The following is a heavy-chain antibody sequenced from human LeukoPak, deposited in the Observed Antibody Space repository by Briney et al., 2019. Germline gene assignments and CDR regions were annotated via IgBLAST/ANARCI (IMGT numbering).Heavy chain of an antibody. CDR1: GFTFSSYA. CDR3: ARAMVVVVPAASYYFDY. J-gene: IGHJ4*02. Sequence: PGGSLRLSCAASGFTFSSYAMHWVRQAPGKGLEWVAVISYDGSNKYYEDSVKGRFTISRDNSKNTLYLQMNSLRAEDTAVYYCARAMVVVVPAASYYFDYWGQGTLVTVSS. V-gene: IGHV3-30-3*01. D-gene: IGHD2-2*01. CDR2: ISYDGSNK.